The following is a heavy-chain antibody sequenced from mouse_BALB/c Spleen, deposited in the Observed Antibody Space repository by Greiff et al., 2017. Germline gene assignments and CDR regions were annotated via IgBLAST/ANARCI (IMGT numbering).Heavy chain of an antibody. CDR3: ARGRSQNAMDY. V-gene: IGHV1-7*01. CDR2: INPSTGYT. J-gene: IGHJ4*01. Sequence: QVHVKQSGAELAKPGASVKMSCKASGYTFTSYWMHWVKQRPGQGLEWIGYINPSTGYTEYNQKFKDKATLTADKSSSTAYMQLSSLTSEDSAVYYCARGRSQNAMDYWGQGTSVTVSS. CDR1: GYTFTSYW.